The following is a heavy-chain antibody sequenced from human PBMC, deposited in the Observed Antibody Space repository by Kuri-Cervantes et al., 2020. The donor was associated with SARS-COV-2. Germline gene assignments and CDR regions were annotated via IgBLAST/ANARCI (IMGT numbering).Heavy chain of an antibody. CDR1: GFTFSSYG. CDR3: RDEVVPAARGYYYYYMDV. J-gene: IGHJ6*03. CDR2: IRYDGSNK. D-gene: IGHD2-2*01. Sequence: GGSLRLSCAASGFTFSSYGMHWVRQAPGKGLEWVAFIRYDGSNKYYADSVKGRFTISRDNSKNTLYLQMNSLKTEDTAVYYCRDEVVPAARGYYYYYMDVWGKGTTVTVSS. V-gene: IGHV3-30*02.